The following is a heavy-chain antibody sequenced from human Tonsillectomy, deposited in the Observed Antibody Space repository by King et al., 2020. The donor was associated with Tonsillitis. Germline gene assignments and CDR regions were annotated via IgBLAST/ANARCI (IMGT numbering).Heavy chain of an antibody. CDR1: GFAFHSYY. CDR2: ISTDGTNT. J-gene: IGHJ4*02. D-gene: IGHD2-21*01. Sequence: VQLVESGGGLVQPGGSLRLSCAASGFAFHSYYMHWVRQAPGKGLVWVSRISTDGTNTDYADSVKGRFTISRDNAKNTLYLQMNSLRAEDTAVYYCAGEHCGSDWCSGDYWGLRALVTGSS. CDR3: AGEHCGSDWCSGDY. V-gene: IGHV3-74*01.